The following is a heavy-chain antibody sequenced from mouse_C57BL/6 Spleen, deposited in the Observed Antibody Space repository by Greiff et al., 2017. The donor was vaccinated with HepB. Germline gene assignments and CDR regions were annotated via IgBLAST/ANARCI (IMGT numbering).Heavy chain of an antibody. CDR2: IIYDGSN. Sequence: EVKLVESGPGLVKPSQSLSLTCSVTGYSITSGYYWNWIRQFPGNKLEWMGYIIYDGSNNYNPSLKNRISITRDTSKNQFFLKLNSVSTEDTATYYCARGDQGLFDDWGQGTTLTVSS. D-gene: IGHD3-1*01. J-gene: IGHJ2*01. CDR1: GYSITSGYY. CDR3: ARGDQGLFDD. V-gene: IGHV3-6*01.